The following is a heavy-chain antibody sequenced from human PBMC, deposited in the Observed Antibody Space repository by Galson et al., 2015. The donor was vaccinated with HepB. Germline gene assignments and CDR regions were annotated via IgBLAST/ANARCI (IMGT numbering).Heavy chain of an antibody. J-gene: IGHJ6*03. Sequence: SVKVSCKASGGTFSSYAISWVRQAPGQGLEWMGGIIPIFGTANYAQKFQGRVTITADESTSTAYMELSSLRSEDTAVYYCARDSPQYSSSSEWGRDYYYYYYMDVWGKGTTVTVSS. CDR3: ARDSPQYSSSSEWGRDYYYYYYMDV. D-gene: IGHD6-6*01. V-gene: IGHV1-69*13. CDR2: IIPIFGTA. CDR1: GGTFSSYA.